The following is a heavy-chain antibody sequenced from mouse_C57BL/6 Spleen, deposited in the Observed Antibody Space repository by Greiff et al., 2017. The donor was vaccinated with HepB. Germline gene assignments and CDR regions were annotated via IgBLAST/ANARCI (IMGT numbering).Heavy chain of an antibody. CDR1: GFTFSSYA. CDR3: ARDQLGRWYFDV. D-gene: IGHD4-1*02. V-gene: IGHV5-4*01. J-gene: IGHJ1*03. Sequence: VQLKESGGGLVKPGGSLKLSCAASGFTFSSYAMSWVRQTPEKRLEWVATISDGGSYTYYPDNVKGRFTISRDNAKNNLYLQMSHLKSEDTAMYYCARDQLGRWYFDVWGTGTTVTVSS. CDR2: ISDGGSYT.